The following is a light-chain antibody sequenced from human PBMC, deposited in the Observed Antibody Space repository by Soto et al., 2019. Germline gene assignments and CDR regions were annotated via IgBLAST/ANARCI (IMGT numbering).Light chain of an antibody. CDR2: GAS. CDR1: QSVSSSY. J-gene: IGKJ4*01. Sequence: EIVLTQSPGTLSLSPGERATLSCRASQSVSSSYLAWYQQKPGQAPRLLIYGASSRATGIPDRFSGSGSGTDFTLTISRREPEDCAGYDCQQYGSAPPITFSGGTKVEIK. V-gene: IGKV3-20*01. CDR3: QQYGSAPPIT.